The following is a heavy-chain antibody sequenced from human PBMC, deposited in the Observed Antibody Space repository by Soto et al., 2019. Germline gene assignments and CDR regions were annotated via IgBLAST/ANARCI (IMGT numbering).Heavy chain of an antibody. CDR2: ISYDGSNK. J-gene: IGHJ4*02. Sequence: QVQLVESGGGVVQPGRSLRLSCAASGFTFSSYAMHWVRQAPGKGLEWVAVISYDGSNKYYADSVKGRFTISRDNSKNTLYLQMNSRRAEDTAVYYCASDITRFGELLYYWGQGTLVTVSS. CDR3: ASDITRFGELLYY. V-gene: IGHV3-30-3*01. CDR1: GFTFSSYA. D-gene: IGHD3-10*01.